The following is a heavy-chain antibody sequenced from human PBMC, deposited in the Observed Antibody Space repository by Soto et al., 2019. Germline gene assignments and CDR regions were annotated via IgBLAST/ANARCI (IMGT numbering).Heavy chain of an antibody. CDR1: GYTFTSYG. V-gene: IGHV1-18*01. Sequence: QVQLVQSGAEVKKPGASVKVSCKASGYTFTSYGISWVRQAPGQGLEWMGWISAYNGNTNYAQKLQGRVTMPTATSTSTAHMSLRSPTSDDTAVYYCTISGVWAPRAYWAQGTLVTVSS. CDR2: ISAYNGNT. J-gene: IGHJ4*02. CDR3: TISGVWAPRAY. D-gene: IGHD3-3*01.